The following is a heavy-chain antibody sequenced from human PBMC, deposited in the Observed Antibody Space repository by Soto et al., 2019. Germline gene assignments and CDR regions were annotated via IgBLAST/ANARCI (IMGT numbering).Heavy chain of an antibody. Sequence: QVQLVQSGVEVKKPGSSVKVSCKASGGTFGTNAISWVRQAPGQGLEWMGNIIPLFGVTTYAQKFQGRVTITADTSTSTAYMEVRSLRSEDTAFYFCARETGTTALDSWGQGTLVSVSS. J-gene: IGHJ4*02. CDR1: GGTFGTNA. CDR3: ARETGTTALDS. D-gene: IGHD1-1*01. V-gene: IGHV1-69*09. CDR2: IIPLFGVT.